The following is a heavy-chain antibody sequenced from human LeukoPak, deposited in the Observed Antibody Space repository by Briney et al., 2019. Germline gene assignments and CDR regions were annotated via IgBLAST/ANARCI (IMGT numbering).Heavy chain of an antibody. CDR3: ARVVGATDAFDI. J-gene: IGHJ3*02. V-gene: IGHV4-34*01. Sequence: PSQTLSLTCAVYGGSFSGYYWSWIRQPPGKGLEGIGGINHSGSTNYNPSLKSRVTISVDTSKNQFSLKLSSVTGADTAVLCIARVVGATDAFDIWGRGRMVSVSS. CDR1: GGSFSGYY. CDR2: INHSGST. D-gene: IGHD1-26*01.